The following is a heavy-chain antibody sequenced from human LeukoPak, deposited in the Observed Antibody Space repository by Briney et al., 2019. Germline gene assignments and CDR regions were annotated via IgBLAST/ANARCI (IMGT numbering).Heavy chain of an antibody. V-gene: IGHV1-18*04. CDR3: AREGRYFDWLSGHFDY. D-gene: IGHD3-9*01. CDR2: ISAYNGNT. CDR1: GYTFTSYG. Sequence: ASVKVSCKASGYTFTSYGISWVRQAPGQGLEWMGWISAYNGNTNYAQKPQGRVTMTTDTSTSTAYMELRSLRSDDTAVYYCAREGRYFDWLSGHFDYWGQGTLVTVSS. J-gene: IGHJ4*02.